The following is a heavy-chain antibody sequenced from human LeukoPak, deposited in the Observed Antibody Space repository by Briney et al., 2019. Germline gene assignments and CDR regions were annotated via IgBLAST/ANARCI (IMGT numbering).Heavy chain of an antibody. J-gene: IGHJ4*02. V-gene: IGHV4-4*02. Sequence: PGGSLRLSCAASGFTVSSNYMSWVRQPPGKGLEWIGEVYHSGGTNYKPSLESRVTISVDKSNNQFSLKLSSVTAADTAVYYCARDLRGMVDYWGQGTLVTVSS. CDR2: VYHSGGT. D-gene: IGHD3-16*01. CDR1: GFTVSSNY. CDR3: ARDLRGMVDY.